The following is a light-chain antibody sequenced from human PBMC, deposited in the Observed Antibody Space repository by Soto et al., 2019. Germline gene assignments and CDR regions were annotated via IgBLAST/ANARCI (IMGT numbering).Light chain of an antibody. J-gene: IGLJ2*01. V-gene: IGLV1-51*01. CDR3: GTWDSSLSAEV. CDR1: SSNIGNNY. Sequence: QSVLTQPPSVSAAPGQKVTISCSGSSSNIGNNYVSWYQQLPGTAPKLLIYDNNKRPSGIPDRFSGSKSGTSATLGITGLQTGDEADYYCGTWDSSLSAEVFVGGTKLTVL. CDR2: DNN.